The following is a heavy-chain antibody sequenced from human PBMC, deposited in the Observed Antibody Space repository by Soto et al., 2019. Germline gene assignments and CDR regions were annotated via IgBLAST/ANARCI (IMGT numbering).Heavy chain of an antibody. CDR3: SRGAVAGMSYYFGMDV. J-gene: IGHJ6*02. V-gene: IGHV4-4*02. CDR2: IYHSGST. Sequence: PSETLSLTCAVSGGSISSSNWWSWVRQPPGKGLEWIGEIYHSGSTNYNPSLKSRATISVDKSKNQFSLKLSSVTAADTAVYYWSRGAVAGMSYYFGMDVWGQGTAVTVSS. D-gene: IGHD6-19*01. CDR1: GGSISSSNW.